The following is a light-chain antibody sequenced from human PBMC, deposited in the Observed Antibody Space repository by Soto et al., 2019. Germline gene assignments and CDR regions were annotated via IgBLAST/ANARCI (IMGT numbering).Light chain of an antibody. CDR3: QQRNRWPPVT. J-gene: IGKJ4*01. CDR1: PSVSNS. V-gene: IGKV3-11*01. Sequence: EIVLTQSPATLSLSPGERATLSCRASPSVSNSLAWYQHKPGQAPRLLIYDAFNRATGVPTRFSGSGSGTDFTLPISSLEPEDFAVYYCQQRNRWPPVTFGGGTKVDIK. CDR2: DAF.